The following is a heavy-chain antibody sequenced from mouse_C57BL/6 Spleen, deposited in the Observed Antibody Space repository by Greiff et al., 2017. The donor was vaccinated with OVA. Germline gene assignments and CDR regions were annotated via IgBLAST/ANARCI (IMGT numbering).Heavy chain of an antibody. Sequence: EVQLQQSGPVLVKPGASVKMSCKASGYTFTDYYMNWVKQSHGKSLEWIGVINPYNGGTSYNQKFKGKATLTVDKSSSTAYMELNSLTSEDSAVYYCARTEVTTVGYFDVWGTGTTVTVSS. V-gene: IGHV1-19*01. J-gene: IGHJ1*03. CDR1: GYTFTDYY. D-gene: IGHD1-1*01. CDR2: INPYNGGT. CDR3: ARTEVTTVGYFDV.